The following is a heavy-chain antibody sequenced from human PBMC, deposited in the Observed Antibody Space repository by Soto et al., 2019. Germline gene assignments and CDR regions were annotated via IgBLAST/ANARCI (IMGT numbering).Heavy chain of an antibody. V-gene: IGHV4-30-2*01. D-gene: IGHD5-12*01. CDR2: IYHSGST. CDR1: GGSIRSGGYS. Sequence: QLQLQESGSGLVKPSQTLSLTCAVSGGSIRSGGYSWSWIRQPPGKGLEWIGYIYHSGSTYYNPSLKSRVTISVDRSKNQFSLKLSSVTASVTAVYYCAAGMATIRNYWGQGTLVSVSS. J-gene: IGHJ4*02. CDR3: AAGMATIRNY.